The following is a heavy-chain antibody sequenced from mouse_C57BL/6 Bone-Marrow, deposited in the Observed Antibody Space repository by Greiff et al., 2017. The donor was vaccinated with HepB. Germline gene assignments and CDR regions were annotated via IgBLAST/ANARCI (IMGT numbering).Heavy chain of an antibody. D-gene: IGHD1-1*01. CDR2: VFPGSGGS. Sequence: QVQLQQPGAELVKPGASVKLSCRASGYTFTNNWITWVRQRPGQGLEWIGDVFPGSGGSNNNEKFKRMATLTVDTSSSTAYMQLSSLTSEDSAVYYWARDYSSSEGALDYWGQGTSVTVSS. V-gene: IGHV1-55*01. CDR3: ARDYSSSEGALDY. J-gene: IGHJ4*01. CDR1: GYTFTNNW.